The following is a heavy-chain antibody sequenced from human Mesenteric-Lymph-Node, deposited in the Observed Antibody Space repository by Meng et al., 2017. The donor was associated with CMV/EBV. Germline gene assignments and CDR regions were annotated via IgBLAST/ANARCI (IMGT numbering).Heavy chain of an antibody. J-gene: IGHJ6*02. CDR3: AIDFWSGYYRYGMDG. CDR1: GFTFSSYG. Sequence: GGSLRLSCAASGFTFSSYGMSWVRQAPGKGLEWVSAISGSGANTYYADSVKGRFTISRDNSKNTLYLQMNSLRAEDTAVYYCAIDFWSGYYRYGMDGWGQGTTVTVSS. CDR2: ISGSGANT. V-gene: IGHV3-23*01. D-gene: IGHD3-3*01.